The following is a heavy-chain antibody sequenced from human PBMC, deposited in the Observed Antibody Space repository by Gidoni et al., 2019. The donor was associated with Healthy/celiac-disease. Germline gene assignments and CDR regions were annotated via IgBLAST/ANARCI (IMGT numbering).Heavy chain of an antibody. D-gene: IGHD1-26*01. CDR2: IYYSGST. CDR3: ARVSGPMGAVDY. CDR1: CGPISSGDYY. Sequence: QVQLQESGPGLVKPSQTLSLTCTVSCGPISSGDYYWSWIRQPPGKGLEWIGYIYYSGSTYYNPSLKSRVTISVDTSKNQFSLKLSSVTAADTAVYYCARVSGPMGAVDYWGQGTLVTVSS. J-gene: IGHJ4*02. V-gene: IGHV4-30-4*01.